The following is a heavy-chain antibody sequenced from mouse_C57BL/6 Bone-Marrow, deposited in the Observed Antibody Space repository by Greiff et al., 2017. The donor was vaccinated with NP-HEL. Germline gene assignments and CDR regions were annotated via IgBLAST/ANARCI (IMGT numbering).Heavy chain of an antibody. CDR2: ISNLAYSI. D-gene: IGHD3-2*02. J-gene: IGHJ4*01. CDR1: GFTFSDYG. CDR3: ARHTAQAGAMGY. V-gene: IGHV5-15*01. Sequence: EVKLMESGGGLVQPGGSLKLSCAASGFTFSDYGMAWVRQAPRKGPEWVAFISNLAYSIYYADTVTGRFTISRENAKNTLYLEMGSLRSEDTAMYYCARHTAQAGAMGYWGQGTSVTVSS.